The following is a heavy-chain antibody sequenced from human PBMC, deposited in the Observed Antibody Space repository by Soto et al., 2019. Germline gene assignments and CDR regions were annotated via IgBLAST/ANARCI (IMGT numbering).Heavy chain of an antibody. J-gene: IGHJ6*02. V-gene: IGHV3-9*01. D-gene: IGHD1-26*01. CDR1: SFTFDVDA. CDR3: AKAIVGATTGYYYYYGMDV. CDR2: ISWNSGSI. Sequence: SLRLSCADSSFTFDVDAVQWVRQAPGKGLEGVSGISWNSGSIGYAESVKGRFTISRDNAKNSLYLQMNSLRAEDTALYYCAKAIVGATTGYYYYYGMDVWGQGTTVTVSS.